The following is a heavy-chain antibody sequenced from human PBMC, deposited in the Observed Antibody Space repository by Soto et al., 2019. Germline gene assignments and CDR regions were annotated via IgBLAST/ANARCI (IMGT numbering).Heavy chain of an antibody. CDR3: ARDLRDFWSGYFDY. CDR2: IIPILGIA. D-gene: IGHD3-3*01. J-gene: IGHJ4*02. Sequence: QVQLVQSGAEVKKPGSSVKVSCKASGGTFSSYTISWVRQAPGQGLEWMGRIIPILGIANYAQKLQGRVTITADKSTSTAYMELSSLRSEDTAVYYCARDLRDFWSGYFDYWGQGTLVTVSS. CDR1: GGTFSSYT. V-gene: IGHV1-69*08.